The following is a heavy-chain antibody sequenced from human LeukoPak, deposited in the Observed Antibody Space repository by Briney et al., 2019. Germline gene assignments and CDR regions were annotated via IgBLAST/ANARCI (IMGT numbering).Heavy chain of an antibody. Sequence: KPGGSLRLSCAASGFTFSDYYMSWIRQAPGKGLEWVSYISSSSSYTNYADSVKGRFTISRDNAKNSLYLQMNSLRAEDTAVYFCARDSYYDSSGSVDYWGQGTLVTVSS. D-gene: IGHD3-22*01. J-gene: IGHJ4*02. CDR3: ARDSYYDSSGSVDY. V-gene: IGHV3-11*05. CDR1: GFTFSDYY. CDR2: ISSSSSYT.